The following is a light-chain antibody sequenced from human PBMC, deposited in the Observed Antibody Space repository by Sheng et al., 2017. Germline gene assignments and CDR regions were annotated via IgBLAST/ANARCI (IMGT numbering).Light chain of an antibody. CDR1: QNINND. J-gene: IGKJ1*01. CDR2: SAS. V-gene: IGKV1-27*01. Sequence: DIQMTQSPSSLSASVGDRVTITCRASQNINNDLAWLQQKPGRAPNLLIYSASFLQSGVPSRFSGSGSGTDFTLTISGLQPEDVATYYCQRYDGPPHSFGQGTKVKI. CDR3: QRYDGPPHS.